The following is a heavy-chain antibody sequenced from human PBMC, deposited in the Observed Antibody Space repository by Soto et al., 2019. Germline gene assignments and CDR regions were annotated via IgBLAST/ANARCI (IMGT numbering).Heavy chain of an antibody. CDR1: GGSISTSGYS. Sequence: TLSLTCTVSGGSISTSGYSWGWIRQPPGKGLEWIGSIHYSGGTYYNPSLKSRVTMSVDTSKNHFSLKLSSVTAADTAVYYCARHRYCSGGSCYHLDNWLDPWGQGTLVTVSS. CDR2: IHYSGGT. V-gene: IGHV4-39*01. CDR3: ARHRYCSGGSCYHLDNWLDP. D-gene: IGHD2-15*01. J-gene: IGHJ5*02.